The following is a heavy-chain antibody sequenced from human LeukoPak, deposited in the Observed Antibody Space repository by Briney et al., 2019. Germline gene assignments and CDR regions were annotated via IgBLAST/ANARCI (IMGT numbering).Heavy chain of an antibody. D-gene: IGHD1-14*01. CDR2: IYHSGST. CDR3: ARLTGSWYFDL. V-gene: IGHV4-38-2*01. J-gene: IGHJ2*01. CDR1: DYSIRSGYF. Sequence: PSETLSLTCEVSDYSIRSGYFWGWIRQPPGKGLEWIGSIYHSGSTYYSPSLKSRVTISVDTSKNQFSLKLTSVTAADTAVYYCARLTGSWYFDLWGRGTLVTVSS.